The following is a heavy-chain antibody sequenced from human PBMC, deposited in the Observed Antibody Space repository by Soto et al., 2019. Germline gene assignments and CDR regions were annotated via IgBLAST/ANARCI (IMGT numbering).Heavy chain of an antibody. CDR3: ARDWVDTAIQGHYYYYYGMDV. D-gene: IGHD5-18*01. CDR2: INPNSGGT. Sequence: GASVKVSFKASGYPFTGYYMHWVRQAPGQGLEWTGWINPNSGGTNYAQKFQGRVTMTRDTSISTAYMELSRLRSDDTAVYYCARDWVDTAIQGHYYYYYGMDVWGQGTTVTVSS. J-gene: IGHJ6*02. CDR1: GYPFTGYY. V-gene: IGHV1-2*02.